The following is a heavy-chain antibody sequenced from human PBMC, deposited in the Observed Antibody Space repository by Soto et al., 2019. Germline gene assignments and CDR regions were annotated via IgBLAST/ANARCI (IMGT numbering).Heavy chain of an antibody. J-gene: IGHJ4*02. V-gene: IGHV3-30-3*01. Sequence: GGSLRLCCAASGFTFSSYAMHWVRQAPGKGLEWVAVISYDGSNKYYADSVKGRFTISRDNSKNTLYLQMNSLRAEDTAVYYCARGGWFGELLGIVHYSGQATLVTLSS. CDR2: ISYDGSNK. CDR1: GFTFSSYA. D-gene: IGHD3-10*01. CDR3: ARGGWFGELLGIVHY.